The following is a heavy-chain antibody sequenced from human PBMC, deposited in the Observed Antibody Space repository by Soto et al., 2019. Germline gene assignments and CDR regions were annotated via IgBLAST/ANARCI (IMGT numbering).Heavy chain of an antibody. D-gene: IGHD3-10*01. J-gene: IGHJ4*02. CDR1: GGSISSYY. CDR3: ARHFSYNYYGSGSYYKGDYFDY. Sequence: PSETLSLTCTVSGGSISSYYWSWIRQPPGKGLEWIGYIYYSGSTNYNPSLKSRVTISVDTSKNQFSLKLSSVTAADTAVYYCARHFSYNYYGSGSYYKGDYFDYWGQGTLVTVSS. V-gene: IGHV4-59*08. CDR2: IYYSGST.